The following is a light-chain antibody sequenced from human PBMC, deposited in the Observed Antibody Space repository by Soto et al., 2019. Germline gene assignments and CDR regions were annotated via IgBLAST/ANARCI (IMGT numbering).Light chain of an antibody. Sequence: QSALTQPASVSGSPGQSITISCTGTSSDVGGYNYVSWYVQHPGKAPKLMIYEVSNRPSGVSNRFSGSKSGNTATLTISGLQDEDEADYYCSSFTSSDIPEVFGGGTKLTVL. V-gene: IGLV2-14*01. CDR3: SSFTSSDIPEV. CDR1: SSDVGGYNY. J-gene: IGLJ2*01. CDR2: EVS.